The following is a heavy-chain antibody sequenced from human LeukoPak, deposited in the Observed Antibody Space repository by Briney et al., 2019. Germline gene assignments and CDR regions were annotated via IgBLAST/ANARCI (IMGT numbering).Heavy chain of an antibody. CDR2: INHSGRT. CDR3: ARDVVVVPAAIHYGMDV. V-gene: IGHV4-34*01. J-gene: IGHJ6*02. D-gene: IGHD2-2*01. CDR1: GGPFSDYF. Sequence: SETLSLTCAVYGGPFSDYFWGWIRQPPGKGLEWIGEINHSGRTYYNPSLKSRVTISVDTSKNQFSLDLSSVTAADTAVYYCARDVVVVPAAIHYGMDVWGQGTTVTVSS.